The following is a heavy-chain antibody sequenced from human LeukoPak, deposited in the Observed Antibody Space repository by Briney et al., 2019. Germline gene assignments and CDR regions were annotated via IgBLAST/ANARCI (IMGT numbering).Heavy chain of an antibody. CDR3: ARVGRESAYSGRFEYYFDY. CDR2: IYYSGST. Sequence: PSETLSLTCTVSGGSISSYYWSWIRQPPGKGLEWIGYIYYSGSTNYNPSLKSRVTISVDTSKNQFSLKLSSVTAADTAVYYCARVGRESAYSGRFEYYFDYWGQGTLVTVSS. CDR1: GGSISSYY. D-gene: IGHD1-26*01. J-gene: IGHJ4*02. V-gene: IGHV4-59*01.